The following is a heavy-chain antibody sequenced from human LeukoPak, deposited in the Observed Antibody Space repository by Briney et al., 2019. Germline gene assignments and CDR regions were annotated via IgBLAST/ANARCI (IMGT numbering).Heavy chain of an antibody. J-gene: IGHJ6*03. V-gene: IGHV4-38-2*02. CDR2: IYHSGST. D-gene: IGHD3-3*01. CDR1: GYSISSGYY. Sequence: SETLSLTCTVSGYSISSGYYWGWIRQPPGKGLEWIGSIYHSGSTYYNPSLKSRVTISVDTSKNQFSLKLSSVTAADTAVYYCARVFGVVINSSLYYYYMDVWGKGTTVTASS. CDR3: ARVFGVVINSSLYYYYMDV.